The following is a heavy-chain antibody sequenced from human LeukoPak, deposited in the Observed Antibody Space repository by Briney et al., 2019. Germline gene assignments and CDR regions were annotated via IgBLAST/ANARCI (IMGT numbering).Heavy chain of an antibody. CDR3: ARYDNGKDYFDY. Sequence: GGSLRLSCAASGFTFSSYAMYWDRQAPGKGLEWVAVISYDGSNKYYADSVKGRFTISRDTSKNTLYLQMSSLRAEDTALYYCARYDNGKDYFDYWGQGTLVTVSS. CDR1: GFTFSSYA. V-gene: IGHV3-30*14. D-gene: IGHD1-1*01. J-gene: IGHJ4*02. CDR2: ISYDGSNK.